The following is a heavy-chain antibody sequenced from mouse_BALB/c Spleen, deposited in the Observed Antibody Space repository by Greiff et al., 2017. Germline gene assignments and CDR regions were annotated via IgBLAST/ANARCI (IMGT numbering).Heavy chain of an antibody. Sequence: VQRVESGAELAKPGASVKMSCKASGYTFTSYWMHWVKQRPGQGLEWIGYINPSTGYTEYNQKFKDKATLTADKSSSTAYMQLSSLTSEDSAVYYCAREEYGNYGYAMDYWGQGTSVTVSS. D-gene: IGHD2-1*01. CDR1: GYTFTSYW. J-gene: IGHJ4*01. V-gene: IGHV1-7*01. CDR2: INPSTGYT. CDR3: AREEYGNYGYAMDY.